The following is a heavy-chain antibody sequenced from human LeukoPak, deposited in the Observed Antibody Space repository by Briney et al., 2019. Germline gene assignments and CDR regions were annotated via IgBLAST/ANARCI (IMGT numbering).Heavy chain of an antibody. D-gene: IGHD5-18*01. CDR1: GGSISSSSYY. Sequence: SSETLSLTCTVSGGSISSSSYYWGWIRQPPGKGLEWIGSIYYSGSTYYNPSLKSRVTISVDTSKNHFSLKLSSVTAADTAVYYCATVRYGYTGGFDYWGQGTLVTVSS. CDR3: ATVRYGYTGGFDY. CDR2: IYYSGST. V-gene: IGHV4-39*07. J-gene: IGHJ4*02.